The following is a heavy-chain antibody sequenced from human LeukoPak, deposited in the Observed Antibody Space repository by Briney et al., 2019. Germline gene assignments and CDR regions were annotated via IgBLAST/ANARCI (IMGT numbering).Heavy chain of an antibody. J-gene: IGHJ3*02. CDR3: AGTAFDI. Sequence: GGSLRLSCAASGFTFSSYAMHWVRQAPGKGLEWVAVISYDGSNKYYADSVKGRFTISRDNSKNTLYLQMNSLRAEDTAVYYCAGTAFDIWGQGIMVTVSS. CDR2: ISYDGSNK. CDR1: GFTFSSYA. V-gene: IGHV3-30-3*01.